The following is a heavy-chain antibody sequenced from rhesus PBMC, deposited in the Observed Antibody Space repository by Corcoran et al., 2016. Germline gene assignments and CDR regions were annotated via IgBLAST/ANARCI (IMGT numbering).Heavy chain of an antibody. D-gene: IGHD1-20*01. V-gene: IGHV4-80*01. J-gene: IGHJ2*01. Sequence: QVQLQESGPGLVKPSETLSLTCAVSGGSFSSYWWSWIRQPPGKGLEWIGEINGNSGSTNYNPSLKSRVTGSKDASKNQFSLNLSSVTAADTAVYYCARGYSWNNVGWYFDLWGPGTPITISS. CDR3: ARGYSWNNVGWYFDL. CDR2: INGNSGST. CDR1: GGSFSSYW.